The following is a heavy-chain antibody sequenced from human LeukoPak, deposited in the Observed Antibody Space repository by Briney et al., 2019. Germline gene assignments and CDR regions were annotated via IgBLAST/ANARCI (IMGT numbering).Heavy chain of an antibody. CDR1: GFTFNSYW. J-gene: IGHJ6*02. Sequence: GGSLRLSCAASGFTFNSYWMSWVRQAPGKGLEWVANIKQDGSEKYYVDSVKGRFTISRDNAKNSLYLQMNSLRAEDTAVYYCARDKSRYCSGGSCYNYYYYGMDVWGQGTTVTVSS. D-gene: IGHD2-15*01. CDR2: IKQDGSEK. V-gene: IGHV3-7*03. CDR3: ARDKSRYCSGGSCYNYYYYGMDV.